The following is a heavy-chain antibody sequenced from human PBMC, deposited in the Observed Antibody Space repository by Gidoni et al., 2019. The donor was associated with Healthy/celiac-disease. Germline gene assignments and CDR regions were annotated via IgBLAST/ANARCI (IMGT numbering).Heavy chain of an antibody. CDR1: GFTFSNAW. CDR2: IKSKTDGGTT. Sequence: EVQLVESGGGLVKPGGSLSLSCAASGFTFSNAWMSWVRQAPGKGLEWVGRIKSKTDGGTTDYAAPVKGRFTISRDDSKNTLYLQMNSLKTEDTAVYYCTTEGIADATRGDYWGQGTLVTVSS. CDR3: TTEGIADATRGDY. D-gene: IGHD1-20*01. V-gene: IGHV3-15*01. J-gene: IGHJ4*02.